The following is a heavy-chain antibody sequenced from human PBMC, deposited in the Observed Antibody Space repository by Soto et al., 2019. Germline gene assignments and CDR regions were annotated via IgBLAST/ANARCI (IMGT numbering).Heavy chain of an antibody. D-gene: IGHD2-15*01. CDR2: IYYSGST. J-gene: IGHJ4*02. Sequence: SETLSLTCTVSGGSISSYYWSWIRQPPGKGLEWIGYIYYSGSTNYNPSLKSRVTISVDTSKNQFSLKLSSVTAADTAVYYCARTAQDCSGGSCYWGRFDYWGQGTLVTVSS. CDR1: GGSISSYY. CDR3: ARTAQDCSGGSCYWGRFDY. V-gene: IGHV4-59*01.